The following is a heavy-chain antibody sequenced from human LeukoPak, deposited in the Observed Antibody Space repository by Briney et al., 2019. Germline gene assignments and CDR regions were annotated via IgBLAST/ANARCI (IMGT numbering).Heavy chain of an antibody. J-gene: IGHJ4*02. CDR1: GFTFSSYW. V-gene: IGHV3-7*01. D-gene: IGHD6-13*01. CDR2: MKYDGSEK. CDR3: ARDIEAAGLFLDY. Sequence: PGGSLRLSCAASGFTFSSYWMSWVRQAPGKGLEWVANMKYDGSEKYYADSVKGRFTISRDNAKNSLYLQMNGLRAEDTAVYYCARDIEAAGLFLDYWGQGTLVTVSS.